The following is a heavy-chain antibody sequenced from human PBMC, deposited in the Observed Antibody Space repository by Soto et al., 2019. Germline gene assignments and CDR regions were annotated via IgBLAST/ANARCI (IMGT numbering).Heavy chain of an antibody. CDR1: VEPMTGGYY. CDR3: VRGWYYFDV. J-gene: IGHJ4*02. CDR2: IYYGGTT. D-gene: IGHD2-15*01. V-gene: IGHV4-38-2*01. Sequence: SETLSLTCDVSVEPMTGGYYWGWIRQSPGKGLEWIGSIYYGGTTYYNPSLRSRLAISIDTSKNQFSLRLSSVTAADTALYYCVRGWYYFDVWGQGSLVTVSS.